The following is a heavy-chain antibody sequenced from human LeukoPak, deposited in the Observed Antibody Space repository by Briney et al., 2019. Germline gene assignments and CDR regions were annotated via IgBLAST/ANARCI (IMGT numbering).Heavy chain of an antibody. CDR3: ATRTYYYDSSGYYYFDY. Sequence: GASVKVSCKVSGYTLTDLSMHWVRQAPGKGLEWMGGFDPEDGETIYAQKFQGRVTMTEDTSTDTAYMELSSLRSEDTAVYYCATRTYYYDSSGYYYFDYWGQGTLVTVSS. D-gene: IGHD3-22*01. CDR1: GYTLTDLS. J-gene: IGHJ4*02. V-gene: IGHV1-24*01. CDR2: FDPEDGET.